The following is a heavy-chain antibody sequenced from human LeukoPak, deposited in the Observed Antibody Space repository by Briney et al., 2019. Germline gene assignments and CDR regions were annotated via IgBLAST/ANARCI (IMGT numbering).Heavy chain of an antibody. CDR2: IYYSGST. V-gene: IGHV4-39*01. D-gene: IGHD6-13*01. CDR1: GGSISSSSYY. CDR3: ARRPLAAASMFDP. J-gene: IGHJ5*02. Sequence: SETLSLTCTVSGGSISSSSYYWGWIRQPPGKGLEWIGSIYYSGSTYYNPSLESRVTISVDTSKNQFSLKVSSVTAADTAVYYCARRPLAAASMFDPWGQGTLVTVSS.